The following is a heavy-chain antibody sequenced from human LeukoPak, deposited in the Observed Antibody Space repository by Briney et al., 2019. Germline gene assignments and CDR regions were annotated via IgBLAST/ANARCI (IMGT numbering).Heavy chain of an antibody. J-gene: IGHJ4*02. D-gene: IGHD5-18*01. CDR3: ARYHTALNY. CDR1: GFTVSSHY. CDR2: IYSGGST. V-gene: IGHV3-53*01. Sequence: GGSLRLSCAASGFTVSSHYMTWVRQAPGKGLEWVSVIYSGGSTYYADSVKGRFTISRDNSKNTVYLQLNNLRVEDTAVYYCARYHTALNYWGQGNLVTASS.